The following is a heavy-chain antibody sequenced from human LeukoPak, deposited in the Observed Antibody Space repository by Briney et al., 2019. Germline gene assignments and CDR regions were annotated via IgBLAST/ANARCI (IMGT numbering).Heavy chain of an antibody. V-gene: IGHV3-74*01. CDR3: ARDPNNSSSWYEWALGYYYGMDV. CDR1: GFTFSSYW. CDR2: ISPDGSSA. D-gene: IGHD6-13*01. J-gene: IGHJ6*02. Sequence: PGGSLRLSCAASGFTFSSYWMHWVRQAPGKGLVWVTRISPDGSSAIYADSVKGRFTISRDNAKNTLYLQMNSLRAEDTAVYYCARDPNNSSSWYEWALGYYYGMDVWGQGTTVTVSS.